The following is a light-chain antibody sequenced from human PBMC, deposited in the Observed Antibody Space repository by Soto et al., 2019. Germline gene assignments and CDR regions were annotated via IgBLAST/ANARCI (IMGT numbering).Light chain of an antibody. J-gene: IGKJ1*01. CDR1: QSVSSSY. V-gene: IGKV3-20*01. CDR3: QQYNNWPRGT. Sequence: EIVLTQSPGTLSFSPGERVTLSCRASQSVSSSYLAWYQQKPGQAPRLLIYGASSRATGIPDRFSGSGSGTEFTLTISSLQSEDFAVYYCQQYNNWPRGTFGQGTKVDIK. CDR2: GAS.